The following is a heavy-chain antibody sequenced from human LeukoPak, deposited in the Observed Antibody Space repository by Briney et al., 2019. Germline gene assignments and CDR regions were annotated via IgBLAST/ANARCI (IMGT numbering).Heavy chain of an antibody. Sequence: SQTLSLTCTVSGGSISSGDYYWSWIRQPPGKGLEWIGYIYYSGSTYYNPSLKSRVTISVDTSKNQFSLKLSSVTAADTAVYYCARGPDFWSGYRTYYMDVWGKGTTVTVSS. V-gene: IGHV4-30-4*08. CDR3: ARGPDFWSGYRTYYMDV. CDR1: GGSISSGDYY. CDR2: IYYSGST. J-gene: IGHJ6*03. D-gene: IGHD3-3*01.